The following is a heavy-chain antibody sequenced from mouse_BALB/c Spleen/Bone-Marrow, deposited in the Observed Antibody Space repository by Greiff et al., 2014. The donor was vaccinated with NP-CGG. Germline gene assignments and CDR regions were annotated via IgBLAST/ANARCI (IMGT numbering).Heavy chain of an antibody. Sequence: VQLQQSGADLVKPGASVKLSCTASGFNIKDTYIHWVKQRPEQGLEWIGRVDPANGNTKYAPKFQGKATITADTSSNTAYLRLSSVTSEDTAVYYCARRCGNSPRDSAMVNWGRGTSVTVSS. CDR2: VDPANGNT. V-gene: IGHV14-3*02. D-gene: IGHD2-1*01. CDR1: GFNIKDTY. CDR3: ARRCGNSPRDSAMVN. J-gene: IGHJ4*01.